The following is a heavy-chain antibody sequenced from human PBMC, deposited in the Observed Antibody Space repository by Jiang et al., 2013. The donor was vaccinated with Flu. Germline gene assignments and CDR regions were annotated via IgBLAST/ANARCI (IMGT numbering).Heavy chain of an antibody. CDR2: IYPGDSDT. J-gene: IGHJ5*02. D-gene: IGHD3-22*01. CDR3: ARGSSGLLGWFDP. V-gene: IGHV5-51*01. Sequence: YWIGWVRQMPGKGLEWMGIIYPGDSDTRYSPSFQGQVTISADKSISTAYLQWSSLKASDTAMYYCARGSSGLLGWFDPWGQGTLVTVSS. CDR1: YW.